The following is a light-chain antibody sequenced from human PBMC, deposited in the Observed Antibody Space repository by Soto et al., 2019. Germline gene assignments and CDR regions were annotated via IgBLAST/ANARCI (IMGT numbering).Light chain of an antibody. V-gene: IGLV2-14*03. CDR1: SSDIGGNDY. J-gene: IGLJ1*01. CDR2: DVA. CDR3: VSFKTRRPYV. Sequence: QSALTQPASVSDSPGQSITISCTGTSSDIGGNDYVSWYRQYPGEAPKLIIYDVANRPSGVSNRFSGSKSGNTASLIISGLQAEQEADYYCVSFKTRRPYVFGTGTKVTV.